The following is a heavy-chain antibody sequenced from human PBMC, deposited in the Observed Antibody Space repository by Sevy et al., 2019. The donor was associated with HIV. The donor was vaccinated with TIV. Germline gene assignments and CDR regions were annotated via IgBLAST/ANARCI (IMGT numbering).Heavy chain of an antibody. D-gene: IGHD5-18*01. J-gene: IGHJ4*02. CDR1: GGSTSSSSYY. V-gene: IGHV4-39*01. CDR3: ARPESLQYNYAFDS. CDR2: IYYTGTT. Sequence: SETLSLICSVSGGSTSSSSYYWGWVRQPPGKGLEWIGSIYYTGTTYYNPSLKSRVTISKDTSKNQLSLKLSSVTAADTAFYHCARPESLQYNYAFDSWGPGTLVTVSS.